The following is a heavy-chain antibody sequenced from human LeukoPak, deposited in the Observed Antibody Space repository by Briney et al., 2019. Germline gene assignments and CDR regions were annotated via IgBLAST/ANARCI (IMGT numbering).Heavy chain of an antibody. CDR2: ISYDGSNK. J-gene: IGHJ6*03. CDR3: ARDLGCSSTSCYSHYYYYMDV. D-gene: IGHD2-2*01. V-gene: IGHV3-30*01. Sequence: GGSLRLSCAASGFTFCSYAMHWVRQAPRKGLGRVAVISYDGSNKYYADSVKGRFTISRDNSKNTLYLQMNSLRAEDTAVYYCARDLGCSSTSCYSHYYYYMDVWGKGTTVTVSS. CDR1: GFTFCSYA.